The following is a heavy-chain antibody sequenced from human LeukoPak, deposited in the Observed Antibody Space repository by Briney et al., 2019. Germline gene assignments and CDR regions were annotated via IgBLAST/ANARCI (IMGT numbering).Heavy chain of an antibody. Sequence: PGGSLRLSCAASGFTVSSNAMSWFRQAPGKGLEWVSAISGSGGSTYSADSVKGRFTISRDNSKNTLHLQMNSLRAEDTAVYYCAKKPRLFVPWGQGTLVTVSS. D-gene: IGHD3-3*01. CDR2: ISGSGGST. V-gene: IGHV3-23*01. J-gene: IGHJ5*02. CDR3: AKKPRLFVP. CDR1: GFTVSSNA.